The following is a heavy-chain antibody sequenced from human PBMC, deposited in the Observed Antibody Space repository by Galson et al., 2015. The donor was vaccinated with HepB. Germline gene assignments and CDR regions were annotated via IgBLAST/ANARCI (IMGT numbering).Heavy chain of an antibody. V-gene: IGHV1-8*01. CDR3: ARVPRTELHLGELSGEIDY. J-gene: IGHJ4*02. Sequence: SVKVSCKASGYTFTSYDINWVRQATGQGLEWMGWMNPNSGNTGYAQKFQGRVTMTRNTSISTAYMELSSLRSEDTAVYYCARVPRTELHLGELSGEIDYWGQGTLVTVSS. CDR2: MNPNSGNT. D-gene: IGHD3-16*02. CDR1: GYTFTSYD.